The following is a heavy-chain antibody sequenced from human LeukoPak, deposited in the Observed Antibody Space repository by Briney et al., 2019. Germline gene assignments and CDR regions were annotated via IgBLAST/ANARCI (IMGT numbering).Heavy chain of an antibody. J-gene: IGHJ4*02. Sequence: SETLSLTCAVSGYSISSGYYWGWIRQPPGKGLEWIGSIYHSGSTYSNPSLRSRVTISIDTSKNRFSLKLSSVTAADTAVYYCARDVTGTLLKWDWGQGTLVTVTS. CDR1: GYSISSGYY. V-gene: IGHV4-38-2*02. CDR3: ARDVTGTLLKWD. D-gene: IGHD1-1*01. CDR2: IYHSGST.